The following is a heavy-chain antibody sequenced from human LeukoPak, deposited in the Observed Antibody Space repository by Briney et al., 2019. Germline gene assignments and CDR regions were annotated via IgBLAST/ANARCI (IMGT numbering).Heavy chain of an antibody. Sequence: PSETLSLTCTVSGGSISSSSYYWGWIRQPPGKGLEWIGSIYYSGSTYYNPSLKSRVTISVDTSKNQFSLKLSSVTAADTAVYYCARGRIAVANKYYFDYWGQGTLVTVSS. J-gene: IGHJ4*02. CDR3: ARGRIAVANKYYFDY. D-gene: IGHD6-19*01. V-gene: IGHV4-39*07. CDR2: IYYSGST. CDR1: GGSISSSSYY.